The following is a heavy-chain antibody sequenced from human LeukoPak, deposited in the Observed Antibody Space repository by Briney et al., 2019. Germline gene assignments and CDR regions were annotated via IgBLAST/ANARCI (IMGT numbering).Heavy chain of an antibody. Sequence: GGXLRLSCAVSGFTFSNYVMSWVRQAPGKGLEWVSGIIGSGDITYYADSVKGRFTISRDNSKNTLYLQMSTLRADDTGVYYCARAARGYHYWGQGTLVTVSS. V-gene: IGHV3-23*01. J-gene: IGHJ4*02. CDR1: GFTFSNYV. CDR2: IIGSGDIT. CDR3: ARAARGYHY. D-gene: IGHD5-12*01.